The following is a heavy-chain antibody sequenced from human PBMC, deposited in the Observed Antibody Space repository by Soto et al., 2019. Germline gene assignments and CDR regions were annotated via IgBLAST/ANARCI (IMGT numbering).Heavy chain of an antibody. D-gene: IGHD3-10*01. CDR3: AKPNVLLWFGDSYYFDY. CDR1: GFTFSSYA. J-gene: IGHJ4*02. CDR2: ISGSGGST. V-gene: IGHV3-23*01. Sequence: EVQLLESGGGLVQPGGSLRLSCAASGFTFSSYAMSWVRQAPGKGLEWVSAISGSGGSTYYADSVKGRFTISRDNSKNTLYLQMNSLRAEDTAVYYCAKPNVLLWFGDSYYFDYWGQGTLVTVSS.